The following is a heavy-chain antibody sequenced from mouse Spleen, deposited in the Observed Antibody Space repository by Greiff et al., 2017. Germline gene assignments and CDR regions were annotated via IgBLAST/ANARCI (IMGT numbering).Heavy chain of an antibody. V-gene: IGHV1-81*01. CDR3: ARSAMSTMDY. Sequence: VQLQQSGAELARPGASVKLSCKASGYTFTSYGISWVKQRPGQGLEWIGEIYPRSGNTYYNEKFKGKATLTADKSSSTAYMELRSLTSEDSAIYYCARSAMSTMDYWGQGTSVTVSS. D-gene: IGHD2-4*01. J-gene: IGHJ4*01. CDR2: IYPRSGNT. CDR1: GYTFTSYG.